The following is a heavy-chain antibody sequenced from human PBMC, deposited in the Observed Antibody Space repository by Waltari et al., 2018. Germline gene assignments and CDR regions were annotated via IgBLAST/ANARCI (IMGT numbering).Heavy chain of an antibody. D-gene: IGHD3-3*01. Sequence: EVQVLESGGGLVQPGRSLRLSGAASGFTFDDYSLHWVRQAPGKGLEWVSGISWNSGSIGYADSVKGRFTISRDNAKNSLYLQMNSLRAEDMALYYCAKGHISNDFWSGSLDFWGQGTLVTVSS. CDR3: AKGHISNDFWSGSLDF. CDR2: ISWNSGSI. J-gene: IGHJ4*02. CDR1: GFTFDDYS. V-gene: IGHV3-9*03.